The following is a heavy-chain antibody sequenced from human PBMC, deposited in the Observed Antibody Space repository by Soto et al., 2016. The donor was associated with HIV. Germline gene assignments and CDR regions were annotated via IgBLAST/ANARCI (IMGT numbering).Heavy chain of an antibody. CDR3: ARWGXTNRERWFDS. D-gene: IGHD7-27*01. CDR2: ITHAKNT. CDR1: GASFNDVIGQY. V-gene: IGHV4-34*02. Sequence: QVQLQQWGAGLVKPSETLSLTCAINGASFNDVIGQYWSWIRQPPGKGLEWIGEITHAKNTNYSPSLSSRLTISFDSSKNQFSLKLKSVTAADTAVYYCARWGXTNRERWFDSWGQGTWSSSPQ. J-gene: IGHJ5*01.